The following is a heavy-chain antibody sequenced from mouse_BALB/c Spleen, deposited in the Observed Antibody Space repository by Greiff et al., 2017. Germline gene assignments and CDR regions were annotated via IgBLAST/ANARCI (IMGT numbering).Heavy chain of an antibody. Sequence: DVQLQESGGGLVKPGGSLKLSCAASGFTFSSYAMSWVRQTPEKRLEWVATISSGGSYTYYPDSVKGRFTISRDNAKNTLYLQMSSLRSEDTAMYYCESGTYYGNYFDYWGQGTTLTVSS. J-gene: IGHJ2*01. CDR3: ESGTYYGNYFDY. CDR1: GFTFSSYA. V-gene: IGHV5-9-3*01. CDR2: ISSGGSYT. D-gene: IGHD2-10*01.